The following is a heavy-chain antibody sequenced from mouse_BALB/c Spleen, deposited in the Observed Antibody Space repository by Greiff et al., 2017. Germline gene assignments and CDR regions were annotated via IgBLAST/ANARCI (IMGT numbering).Heavy chain of an antibody. V-gene: IGHV1-4*02. J-gene: IGHJ4*01. Sequence: QVQLQQSAAELARPGASVKMSCKASGYTFTSYTMHWVKQRPGQGLEWIGYINPSSGYTEYNQKFKDKTTLTADKSSSTAYMQLSSLTSEDSAVYYCARFYDGYYEAYAMDYWGQGTSVTVSS. CDR2: INPSSGYT. D-gene: IGHD2-3*01. CDR1: GYTFTSYT. CDR3: ARFYDGYYEAYAMDY.